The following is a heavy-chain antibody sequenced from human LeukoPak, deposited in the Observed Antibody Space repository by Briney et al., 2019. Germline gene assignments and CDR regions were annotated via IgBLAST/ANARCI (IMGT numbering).Heavy chain of an antibody. CDR1: GFTLSTFA. J-gene: IGHJ4*02. V-gene: IGHV3-23*01. D-gene: IGHD1-26*01. CDR2: IFPSGGEI. Sequence: GGSLRHSCAASGFTLSTFAMIWVRQPPGKGLGWVSSIFPSGGEINYADSVRGRFTISRNNSKSTLSLQMNSLRAEDTAVYYCAKNLRGSGSCLDYWGQGTLVTVSS. CDR3: AKNLRGSGSCLDY.